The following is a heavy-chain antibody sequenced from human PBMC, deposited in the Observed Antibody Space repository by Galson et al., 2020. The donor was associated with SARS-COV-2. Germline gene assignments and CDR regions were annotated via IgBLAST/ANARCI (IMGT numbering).Heavy chain of an antibody. CDR3: ARGTTVVNPSAFDI. J-gene: IGHJ3*02. CDR1: GYSITSGYY. D-gene: IGHD4-17*01. Sequence: SETLSLTCAVSGYSITSGYYWGWFRQPPGKGLEWIGSVYHSGSTYYNPSLKSRVTVSLLTSKNHFYLKLTSMTAADTAVYYCARGTTVVNPSAFDIWGQGTMVTVSS. CDR2: VYHSGST. V-gene: IGHV4-38-2*01.